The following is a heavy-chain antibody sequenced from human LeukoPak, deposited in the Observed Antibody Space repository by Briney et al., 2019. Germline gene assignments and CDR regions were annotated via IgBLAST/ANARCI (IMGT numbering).Heavy chain of an antibody. CDR1: GYTFTGYY. Sequence: ASVKVSCKASGYTFTGYYMHWVRQAPGQGLEWMGWINPNSGGTNYAQKFQGRVTMTRDTSISTAYMELSRLRSDDTAVYYCARDHQFLRDAFGIWGQGTMVTVSS. CDR2: INPNSGGT. CDR3: ARDHQFLRDAFGI. D-gene: IGHD3-3*01. J-gene: IGHJ3*02. V-gene: IGHV1-2*02.